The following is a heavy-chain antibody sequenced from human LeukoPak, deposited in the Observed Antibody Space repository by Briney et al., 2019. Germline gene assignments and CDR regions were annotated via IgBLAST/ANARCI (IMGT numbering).Heavy chain of an antibody. Sequence: PGGSLRLSCAASGFTFSGYGMHWVRQAPGKGLEWVAIIWYDGSNKYYADSVKGRFTISRDNSNNTLYLRMNSLRVEDTAVYYCAKDKMYTSTSHHYYAMDVWGQGTTVTVSS. D-gene: IGHD5-24*01. CDR1: GFTFSGYG. CDR2: IWYDGSNK. J-gene: IGHJ6*02. CDR3: AKDKMYTSTSHHYYAMDV. V-gene: IGHV3-30*02.